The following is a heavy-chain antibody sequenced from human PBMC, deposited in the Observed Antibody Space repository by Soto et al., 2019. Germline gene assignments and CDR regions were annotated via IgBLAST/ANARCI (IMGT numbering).Heavy chain of an antibody. CDR1: GFTFSSYW. Sequence: GGSLRLSCAASGFTFSSYWMHWVRQAPGKGLVWVSHINSDGSDTTYADSVKGRFTISRDNAKNMLYLQMNSLRAEDTAVYYCASSRDGYSFDYWGQGTLVTVSS. CDR2: INSDGSDT. CDR3: ASSRDGYSFDY. J-gene: IGHJ4*02. V-gene: IGHV3-74*01. D-gene: IGHD4-4*01.